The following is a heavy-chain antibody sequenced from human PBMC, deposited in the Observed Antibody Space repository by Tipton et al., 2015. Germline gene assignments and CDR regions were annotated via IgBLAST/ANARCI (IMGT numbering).Heavy chain of an antibody. D-gene: IGHD1-14*01. CDR3: ARDDHQVNAFDI. CDR1: GGSISSYY. V-gene: IGHV4-59*01. Sequence: TLSLTCTVSGGSISSYYWSWIRQPPGKGLEWIGYIYYSGSTNYNPSLKSRVTISVDTSKNQFSLKLSSVTAADTAVYYCARDDHQVNAFDIWGQGTMVTVSS. CDR2: IYYSGST. J-gene: IGHJ3*02.